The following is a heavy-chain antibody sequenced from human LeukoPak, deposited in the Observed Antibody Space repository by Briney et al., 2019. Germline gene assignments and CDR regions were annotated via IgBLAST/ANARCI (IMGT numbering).Heavy chain of an antibody. Sequence: GGSLRLSCAASGFTFSSAWMTWVRQAPGKGLEWVGHIKSKADGGTTDYAAPAKGRFTISRDDSKNTLSLQMNSLKYEDTAAYYCTTDPFMLDVYHFHYWGQGTLVTVSS. CDR1: GFTFSSAW. J-gene: IGHJ4*02. D-gene: IGHD5/OR15-5a*01. V-gene: IGHV3-15*01. CDR2: IKSKADGGTT. CDR3: TTDPFMLDVYHFHY.